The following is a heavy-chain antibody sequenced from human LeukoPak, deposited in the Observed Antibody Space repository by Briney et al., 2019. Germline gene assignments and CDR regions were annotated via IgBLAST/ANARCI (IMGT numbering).Heavy chain of an antibody. CDR2: ISGSGHVS. D-gene: IGHD4-17*01. CDR1: GFTFSAYA. CDR3: AKDPNGDFVGAFDS. V-gene: IGHV3-23*01. Sequence: PGGSLTLSCAASGFTFSAYAMVWVRQAPGRGLEWVSGISGSGHVSYYADSVKDRFAISRDNSKDTLYLQMTSLRAEDAAIYYCAKDPNGDFVGAFDSWGQGTKVIVSS. J-gene: IGHJ3*01.